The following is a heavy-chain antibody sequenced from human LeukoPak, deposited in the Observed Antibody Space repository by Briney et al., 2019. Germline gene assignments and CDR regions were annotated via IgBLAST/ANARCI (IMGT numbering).Heavy chain of an antibody. V-gene: IGHV3-7*01. Sequence: GGSLRLFCAASGFTFSNYWMGWVRQAPGRGLEWVANINEDGSEKYYVDSVKGRFTISRDNGKNSLYLQINSLRAEDTAVFYCARGGYYSAWAEDYWGQGTLVTVSS. J-gene: IGHJ4*02. CDR1: GFTFSNYW. CDR3: ARGGYYSAWAEDY. CDR2: INEDGSEK. D-gene: IGHD3-22*01.